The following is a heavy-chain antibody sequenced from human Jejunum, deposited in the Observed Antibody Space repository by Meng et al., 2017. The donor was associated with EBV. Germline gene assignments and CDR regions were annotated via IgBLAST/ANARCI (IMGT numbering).Heavy chain of an antibody. V-gene: IGHV4-61*01. CDR2: MYYNGKA. Sequence: HVPLQESGSGLLKPSDTPSLTCSVSCDCVSGYYYWHRTRQPPGKGLEWIGNMYYNGKATYKPSLQSRVNTSVDTSTNQFSLRVTSVTAVDTATYYCARGCGYDYGDSWGQGTLVTVSS. D-gene: IGHD4/OR15-4a*01. CDR1: CDCVSGYYY. J-gene: IGHJ5*02. CDR3: ARGCGYDYGDS.